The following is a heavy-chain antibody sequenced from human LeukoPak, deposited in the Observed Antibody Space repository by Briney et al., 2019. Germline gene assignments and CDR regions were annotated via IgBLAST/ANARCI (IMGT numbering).Heavy chain of an antibody. CDR2: IYYSGST. CDR1: GGSFSGYY. J-gene: IGHJ5*02. D-gene: IGHD3-10*01. V-gene: IGHV4-59*01. CDR3: ARDYYYGSGSYHWFDP. Sequence: SETLSLTCAVYGGSFSGYYWSWIRQPPGKGLEWIGYIYYSGSTNYNPSLKSRVTISVDTSKNQFSLKLSSVTAADTAVYYCARDYYYGSGSYHWFDPWGQGTLVTVSS.